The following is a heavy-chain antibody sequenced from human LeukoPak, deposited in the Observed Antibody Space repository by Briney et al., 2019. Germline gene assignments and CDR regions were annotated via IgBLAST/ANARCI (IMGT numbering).Heavy chain of an antibody. D-gene: IGHD6-6*01. CDR1: GYSISSGYY. V-gene: IGHV4-38-2*02. J-gene: IGHJ5*02. CDR2: IYHSGST. Sequence: SETLSLTCTVSGYSISSGYYWGWIRQPPGKGLEWIGSIYHSGSTYYNPSLKSRVTISVDTSKNQFSLKLSSVTAADTAVYYCARDSIYGSSSVYNWFDPWGQGTLVTVSS. CDR3: ARDSIYGSSSVYNWFDP.